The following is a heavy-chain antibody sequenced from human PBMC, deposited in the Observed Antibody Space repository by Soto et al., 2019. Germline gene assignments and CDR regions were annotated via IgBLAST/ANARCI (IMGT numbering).Heavy chain of an antibody. CDR1: GFTFSSYS. CDR2: ISSSSSTI. CDR3: ARDYSSHYYYYGMDV. D-gene: IGHD6-19*01. J-gene: IGHJ6*02. Sequence: PGGSLRLSCAASGFTFSSYSMNWVRQAPGKGLEWVSYISSSSSTIYYADSVKGRFTISRDNAKNSLYLQMNSLRDEDTAVYYCARDYSSHYYYYGMDVWGQGTTVTVSS. V-gene: IGHV3-48*02.